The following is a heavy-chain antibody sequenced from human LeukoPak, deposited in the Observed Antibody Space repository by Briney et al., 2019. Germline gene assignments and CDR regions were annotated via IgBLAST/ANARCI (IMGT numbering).Heavy chain of an antibody. V-gene: IGHV1-46*01. CDR3: AREGGEYSSSSVDY. CDR1: GYTFTRYY. J-gene: IGHJ4*02. CDR2: INPSGGST. D-gene: IGHD6-6*01. Sequence: ASLKGSCKASGYTFTRYYMHWVRQAPGQRLEWMGIINPSGGSTSYTHKFQGRVTMTRDTSTGTVYMELGSLRSEDTAVYYCAREGGEYSSSSVDYWGQGTLVTVSS.